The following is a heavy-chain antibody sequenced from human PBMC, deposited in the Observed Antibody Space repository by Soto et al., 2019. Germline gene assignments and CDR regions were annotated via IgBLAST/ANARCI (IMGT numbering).Heavy chain of an antibody. Sequence: QVQLVESGGGVVQPGRSLRLSCAASGFTFSSYGMHWVRQAPGKGLEWVAVISYDGSNKYYADSVKGRFTISRDNSKNTLYLQMNSLRAEDTAVYYCAKDQITMVRGVIINYYYGMDVWGQGTTVTVSS. CDR3: AKDQITMVRGVIINYYYGMDV. V-gene: IGHV3-30*18. D-gene: IGHD3-10*01. CDR1: GFTFSSYG. CDR2: ISYDGSNK. J-gene: IGHJ6*02.